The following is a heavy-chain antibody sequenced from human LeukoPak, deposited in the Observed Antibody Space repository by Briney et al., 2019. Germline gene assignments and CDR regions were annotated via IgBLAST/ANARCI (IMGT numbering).Heavy chain of an antibody. CDR3: ARDIYGWFDP. D-gene: IGHD4-17*01. CDR1: GGSISSSSYY. J-gene: IGHJ5*02. V-gene: IGHV4-39*07. CDR2: IYYSGST. Sequence: SETLSLTCTVSGGSISSSSYYWGWIRQPPGKGLEWIVSIYYSGSTYYNPSLKSRVTISVDTSKNQFSLKLSSVTGADTAVYYCARDIYGWFDPWGQGTLVTVSS.